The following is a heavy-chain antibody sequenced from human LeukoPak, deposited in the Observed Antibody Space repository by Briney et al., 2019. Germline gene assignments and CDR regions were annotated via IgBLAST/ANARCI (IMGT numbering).Heavy chain of an antibody. Sequence: SETLSLTCAVYGGSFSGYYWSWIRQPPGKGLEWIGEINHSGSTNYNPSLKSRVTISVDTSKNQFSLKLSSVTAADTAVYYCARMNYDYVWGSYRYDRSDAFDIWGQGTMVTVSS. J-gene: IGHJ3*02. CDR1: GGSFSGYY. V-gene: IGHV4-34*01. D-gene: IGHD3-16*02. CDR3: ARMNYDYVWGSYRYDRSDAFDI. CDR2: INHSGST.